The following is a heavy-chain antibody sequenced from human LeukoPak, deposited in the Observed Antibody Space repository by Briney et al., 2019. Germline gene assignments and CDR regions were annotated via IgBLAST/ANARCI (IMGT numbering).Heavy chain of an antibody. V-gene: IGHV4-30-2*01. D-gene: IGHD6-13*01. CDR3: AKRVAAAGIFDY. J-gene: IGHJ4*02. CDR1: GGSISSGGYY. CDR2: IYQSGST. Sequence: SETLSLTCTVSGGSISSGGYYWSWIRQPPGKGLEWIGYIYQSGSTYYTPSLESRVTISVDRSKNQFSLGLSSVTAADTAVYYCAKRVAAAGIFDYWGQGTLVTVSS.